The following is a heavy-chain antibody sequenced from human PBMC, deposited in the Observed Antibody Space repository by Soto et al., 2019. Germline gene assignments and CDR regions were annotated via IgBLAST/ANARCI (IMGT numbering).Heavy chain of an antibody. V-gene: IGHV3-74*01. CDR2: ISGDGSDT. CDR1: GFKFSHYR. Sequence: EVQLVESGGGLVQPGGSLRISCAASGFKFSHYRMHWIRQAPGNGLVWVSLISGDGSDTNFADSVKGGFTISRDNARNPLYPQLNSLRAEDTAVYYCTRYFQGLGYWGQGTLVTVSS. CDR3: TRYFQGLGY. J-gene: IGHJ4*02.